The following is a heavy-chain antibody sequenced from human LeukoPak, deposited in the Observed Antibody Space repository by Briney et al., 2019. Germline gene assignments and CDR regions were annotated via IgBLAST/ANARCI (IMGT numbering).Heavy chain of an antibody. V-gene: IGHV3-21*01. D-gene: IGHD7-27*01. J-gene: IGHJ4*02. CDR3: ARVATSGY. CDR2: ISSSSTDE. Sequence: GGSLRLSCAASGFTFSSYSMNWVRQAPGKGLEWVSSISSSSTDEYYVDSVKGRFTISRDNAKNSLYLQMNSLRAEDTAVYYCARVATSGYWGQGTLVTVSS. CDR1: GFTFSSYS.